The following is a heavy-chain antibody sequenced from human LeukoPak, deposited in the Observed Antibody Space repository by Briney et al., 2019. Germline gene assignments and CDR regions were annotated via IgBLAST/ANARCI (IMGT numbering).Heavy chain of an antibody. CDR1: GFTFNTYG. CDR3: ARRTCSGGTCYPLDS. CDR2: ITPSGTNT. J-gene: IGHJ4*02. D-gene: IGHD2-15*01. Sequence: GGSLRLSCAASGFTFNTYGMHWVRQAPGKALEWVSAITPSGTNTYYADSVKVRFTISRDNSKNTLYLQMTSLRAEDTALYYCARRTCSGGTCYPLDSWGQGALVTVSS. V-gene: IGHV3-23*01.